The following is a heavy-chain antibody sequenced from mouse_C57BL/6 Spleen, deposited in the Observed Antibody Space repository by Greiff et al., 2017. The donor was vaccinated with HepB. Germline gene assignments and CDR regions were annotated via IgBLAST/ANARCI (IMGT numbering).Heavy chain of an antibody. J-gene: IGHJ4*01. V-gene: IGHV1-22*01. CDR2: INPNNGGT. Sequence: EVQRVESGPELVKPGASVKMSCKASGYTFTDYNMHWVKQSHGKSLEWIGYINPNNGGTSYNQKFKGKATLTVNKSSSTAYMERRSLTSEDSAVYDCEGGMDYWGQGTSVTVSS. CDR3: EGGMDY. CDR1: GYTFTDYN.